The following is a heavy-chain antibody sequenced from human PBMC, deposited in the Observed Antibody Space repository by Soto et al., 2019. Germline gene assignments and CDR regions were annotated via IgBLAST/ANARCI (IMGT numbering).Heavy chain of an antibody. V-gene: IGHV3-13*01. CDR2: IGTAGDT. D-gene: IGHD6-13*01. CDR1: GFTFSSYD. J-gene: IGHJ6*02. CDR3: ARMYSSSWYGMDV. Sequence: GGSLRLSCAASGFTFSSYDMHWVRQATGKGLEWVSAIGTAGDTYYPGSVKGRFTISRENAKNSLYLQMNSLRAEDTAVYYCARMYSSSWYGMDVWGQGTTVTVSS.